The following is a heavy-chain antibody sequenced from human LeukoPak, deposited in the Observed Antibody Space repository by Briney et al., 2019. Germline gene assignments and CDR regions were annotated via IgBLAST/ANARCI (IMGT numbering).Heavy chain of an antibody. CDR3: AKLEGYYDSTSRDY. Sequence: GGSLRLSCAASGFTFSSYAMSWVRQAPGKGLEWVSAISGSGGSTYYADSVKGRFTISRDNSKNTLYLQMNSLRAEDTAVYYCAKLEGYYDSTSRDYWGQGTLVTASS. J-gene: IGHJ4*02. CDR2: ISGSGGST. CDR1: GFTFSSYA. D-gene: IGHD3-22*01. V-gene: IGHV3-23*01.